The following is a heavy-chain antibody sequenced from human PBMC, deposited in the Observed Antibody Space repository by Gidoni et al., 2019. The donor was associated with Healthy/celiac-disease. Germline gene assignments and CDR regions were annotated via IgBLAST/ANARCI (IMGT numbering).Heavy chain of an antibody. Sequence: EVQLVQSGAEVKKTGESLKISGKGSGYSVTSYWIGWVRQMPGKGLEWMGIIYPGDSDTRYSPSFQGQVTISADKSISTAYLQWSSLKASDTAMYYCARRDYYYYYGMDVWGQGTTVTVSS. V-gene: IGHV5-51*03. J-gene: IGHJ6*02. CDR1: GYSVTSYW. CDR2: IYPGDSDT. CDR3: ARRDYYYYYGMDV. D-gene: IGHD2-21*02.